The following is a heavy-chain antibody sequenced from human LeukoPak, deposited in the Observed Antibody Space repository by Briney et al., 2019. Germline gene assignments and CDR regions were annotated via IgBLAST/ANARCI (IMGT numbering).Heavy chain of an antibody. J-gene: IGHJ6*01. V-gene: IGHV3-23*01. CDR3: AKARSYCSGGSCFSYYYYGMDV. Sequence: GGSLRLSCAVSGFTFSSYAMSWVRQAPGQGLEWVSAISGSGGSTYYADSVKGRFTISRDNSKNTLYLQMNSLRAEDTAVYYCAKARSYCSGGSCFSYYYYGMDVWGQGTTVTVSS. CDR1: GFTFSSYA. D-gene: IGHD2-15*01. CDR2: ISGSGGST.